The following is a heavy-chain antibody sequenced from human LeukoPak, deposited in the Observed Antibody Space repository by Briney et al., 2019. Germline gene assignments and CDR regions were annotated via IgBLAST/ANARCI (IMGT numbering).Heavy chain of an antibody. Sequence: ASVKVSCKAFGYTFTSYYMHWVRQAPGQGLEWMGIINPSGGDTSYPQKFQGRVTMTRNTSISTAYMELSSLRSEDTAVYYCARLGYDSSGYYLFYWGQGTLVTVSS. D-gene: IGHD3-22*01. V-gene: IGHV1-46*01. CDR3: ARLGYDSSGYYLFY. CDR1: GYTFTSYY. J-gene: IGHJ4*02. CDR2: INPSGGDT.